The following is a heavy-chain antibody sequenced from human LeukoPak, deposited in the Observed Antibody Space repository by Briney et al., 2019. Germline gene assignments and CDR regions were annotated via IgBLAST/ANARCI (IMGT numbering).Heavy chain of an antibody. CDR3: ARGYRSSWYQVDY. V-gene: IGHV4-61*01. Sequence: SEPLSLTCTASGGSVSSGSYFWSWMRQRPGKGLEWIGFIYYNGNTNSSPSLKSRVTISVDTSKSQFSLKLTSVTAADTAVYYCARGYRSSWYQVDYWGQGTLVTVSS. J-gene: IGHJ4*02. CDR1: GGSVSSGSYF. D-gene: IGHD6-13*01. CDR2: IYYNGNT.